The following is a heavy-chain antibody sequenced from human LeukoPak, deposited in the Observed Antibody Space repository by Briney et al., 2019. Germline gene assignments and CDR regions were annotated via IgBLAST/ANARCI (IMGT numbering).Heavy chain of an antibody. Sequence: SVKVSCKASGGTFSSYAISWVRQAPGQGLEWMGRIIPIFGTANYAQKFQGRVTITTDESTSTAYMELSSLRSEDTAVYYCARGPYGDYEPFGVDYWGQGTLVTVSS. CDR3: ARGPYGDYEPFGVDY. CDR1: GGTFSSYA. V-gene: IGHV1-69*05. CDR2: IIPIFGTA. D-gene: IGHD4-17*01. J-gene: IGHJ4*02.